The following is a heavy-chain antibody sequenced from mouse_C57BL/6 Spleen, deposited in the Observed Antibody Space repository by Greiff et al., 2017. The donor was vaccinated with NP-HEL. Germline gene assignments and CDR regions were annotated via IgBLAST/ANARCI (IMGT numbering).Heavy chain of an antibody. CDR2: IYPGSGNT. CDR1: GYTFTDYY. Sequence: VQLQQSGAELVRPGASVKLSCKASGYTFTDYYINWVKQRPGQGLEWIARIYPGSGNTYYNEKFKGKATLTAEKSSSTAYMQLSSLTSEDSAVYFCARSDGSSAWYFDVWGTGTTVTVSS. V-gene: IGHV1-76*01. CDR3: ARSDGSSAWYFDV. D-gene: IGHD1-1*01. J-gene: IGHJ1*03.